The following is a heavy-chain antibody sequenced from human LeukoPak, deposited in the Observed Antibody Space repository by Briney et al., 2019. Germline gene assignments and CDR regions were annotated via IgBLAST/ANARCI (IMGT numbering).Heavy chain of an antibody. Sequence: GGSLRLSCTASGFTFSSYSMNWVRQAPGKGLEWVSSISTSSSYIYYADSVKGRFTISRDNARNSLYLQMDSLRVEDTAEYYCARDPYSGNYGAYYYYYMDVWGKGTTVTVSS. CDR3: ARDPYSGNYGAYYYYYMDV. CDR1: GFTFSSYS. V-gene: IGHV3-21*01. CDR2: ISTSSSYI. D-gene: IGHD1-26*01. J-gene: IGHJ6*03.